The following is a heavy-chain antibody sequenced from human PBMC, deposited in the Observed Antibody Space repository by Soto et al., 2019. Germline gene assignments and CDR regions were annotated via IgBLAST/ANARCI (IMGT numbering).Heavy chain of an antibody. V-gene: IGHV3-30-3*01. J-gene: IGHJ3*02. CDR3: ARDRDYGSGTRGDAFAI. CDR2: ISYDGSNK. Sequence: QVQLVESGGGVVQPGRSLRLSCAASGFTFSSYAMHWVRQAPGKGLEWVAVISYDGSNKYYADSVKGRFTISRDNSKNTLYLQMNSLRAEDTAVYYCARDRDYGSGTRGDAFAIWGQGTMVTVSS. D-gene: IGHD3-10*01. CDR1: GFTFSSYA.